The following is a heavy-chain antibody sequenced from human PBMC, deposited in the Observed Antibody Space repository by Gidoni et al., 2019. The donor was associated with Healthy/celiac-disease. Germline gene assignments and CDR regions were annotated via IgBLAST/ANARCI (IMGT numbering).Heavy chain of an antibody. CDR1: GFTFSSYE. D-gene: IGHD3-16*01. CDR2: ISSRGSTI. Sequence: EVQLVESGGGLVQPGGSLRLSCAASGFTFSSYEMNWVRQAPGKGLEWVSYISSRGSTIYYADSVKGRFTISRDNAKNSLYLQMNSLRAEDTAVYYCARANYEDAFDIWGQGTMVTVSS. V-gene: IGHV3-48*03. J-gene: IGHJ3*02. CDR3: ARANYEDAFDI.